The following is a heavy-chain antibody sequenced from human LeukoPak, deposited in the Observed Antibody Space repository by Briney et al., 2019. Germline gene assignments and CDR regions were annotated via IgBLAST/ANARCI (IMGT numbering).Heavy chain of an antibody. V-gene: IGHV3-74*01. CDR1: GFTFSSHW. D-gene: IGHD4-17*01. CDR2: INSDGSSI. CDR3: ASLPDYGDYGTVPWD. Sequence: GGSLRLSCAASGFTFSSHWMHWVRQAPGKGLVWVSRINSDGSSISYADSVKGRFTISRDNAKNTLYLQMNSLRAEDTAVYYCASLPDYGDYGTVPWDWGQGTLVTVSS. J-gene: IGHJ4*02.